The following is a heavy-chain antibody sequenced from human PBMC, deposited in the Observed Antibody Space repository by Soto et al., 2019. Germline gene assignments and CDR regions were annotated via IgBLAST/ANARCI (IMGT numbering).Heavy chain of an antibody. CDR3: ARAVAVPADFDY. CDR2: INAGNGNT. CDR1: GYTFTGYA. Sequence: GASVKVSCKASGYTFTGYAMHWVRQAPGQRLEWVGWINAGNGNTKYSQKFQGRVTITRDTSASTAYMELSSLRSEDTAVYYCARAVAVPADFDYWGQGTLVTVSS. V-gene: IGHV1-3*01. J-gene: IGHJ4*02. D-gene: IGHD6-19*01.